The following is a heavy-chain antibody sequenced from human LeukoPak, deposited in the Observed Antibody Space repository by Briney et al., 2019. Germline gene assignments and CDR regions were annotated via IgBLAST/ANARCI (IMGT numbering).Heavy chain of an antibody. Sequence: PGGSLRLSCAASGFTFSTYAMSWVRQAPGKGLEWVSLIGGSDGRTRYADSVKGRFTISRDNSKNAPYLEMNSLRAEDTAVYYCGKDSSSYDWGYMDVWGKGTTVTISS. V-gene: IGHV3-23*01. CDR2: IGGSDGRT. CDR1: GFTFSTYA. J-gene: IGHJ6*03. CDR3: GKDSSSYDWGYMDV. D-gene: IGHD7-27*01.